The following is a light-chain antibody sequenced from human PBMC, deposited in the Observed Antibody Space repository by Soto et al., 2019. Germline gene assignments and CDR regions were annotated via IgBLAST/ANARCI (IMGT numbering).Light chain of an antibody. CDR3: QQYGSSPALT. Sequence: DIQMAQSPSSLSASVGDRVTITCRASQDINRYLNWYQQQPGKAPNLLISIASNLHRGVPSRFSGSGFGTEFTLTISRLEPEDFAVYYCQQYGSSPALTFGGGTKVEIK. CDR1: QDINRY. V-gene: IGKV1-39*01. J-gene: IGKJ4*01. CDR2: IAS.